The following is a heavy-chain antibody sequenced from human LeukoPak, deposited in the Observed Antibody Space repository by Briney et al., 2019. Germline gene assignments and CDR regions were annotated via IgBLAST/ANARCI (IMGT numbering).Heavy chain of an antibody. D-gene: IGHD3-10*01. Sequence: PSETLSLTCTVSGGSISSYYWSWIRQPPGKGLEWIGYIYYSETTNYNPSLKSRVTISVDTSKNQFSLKLSSVTAADTAVYYCARVESITMVRGVILPNWFDPWGQGTLVTVSS. CDR3: ARVESITMVRGVILPNWFDP. J-gene: IGHJ5*02. V-gene: IGHV4-59*08. CDR1: GGSISSYY. CDR2: IYYSETT.